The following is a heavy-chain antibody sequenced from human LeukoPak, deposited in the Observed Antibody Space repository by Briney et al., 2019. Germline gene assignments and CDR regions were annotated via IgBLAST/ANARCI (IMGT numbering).Heavy chain of an antibody. CDR1: GFTLSSYE. D-gene: IGHD1-26*01. Sequence: GGSLRLSCAASGFTLSSYEMNWVRQAPGKGLEWVSYISSSGGNIYYADSVKGRFTISRDNAKNSLYLQMNSLRAEDTAVYYCAREWRYSGLFDCWGQGTLVTVSS. CDR3: AREWRYSGLFDC. CDR2: ISSSGGNI. J-gene: IGHJ4*02. V-gene: IGHV3-48*03.